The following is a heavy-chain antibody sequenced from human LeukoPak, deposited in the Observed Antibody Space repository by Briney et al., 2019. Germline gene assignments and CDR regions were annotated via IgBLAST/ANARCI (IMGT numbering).Heavy chain of an antibody. D-gene: IGHD6-19*01. Sequence: AGGSLRLSCAASGCTFSSYTMNWVRQAPGKGLEWVSSISSDSNYIYYADSVKGRFTISRDNAWNSLYLQMNSLRAEDTAVYYCARDHYSSGPYYFDYWGQGTLVTVSS. CDR2: ISSDSNYI. J-gene: IGHJ4*02. CDR1: GCTFSSYT. V-gene: IGHV3-21*01. CDR3: ARDHYSSGPYYFDY.